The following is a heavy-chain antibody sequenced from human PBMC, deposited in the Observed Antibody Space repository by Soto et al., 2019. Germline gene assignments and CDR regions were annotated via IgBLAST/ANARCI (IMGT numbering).Heavy chain of an antibody. CDR2: TYYRSKWYN. J-gene: IGHJ6*03. Sequence: SQTLSLTCAISGDSVSSNSAAWNWIRQSPSRGLEWLGRTYYRSKWYNDYAVSVKSRITINPDTSKNQFSLQLNSVTPEDTAVYYCVARYVAVEYGYYYMDVWGKGTTVTVSS. D-gene: IGHD2-15*01. V-gene: IGHV6-1*01. CDR3: VARYVAVEYGYYYMDV. CDR1: GDSVSSNSAA.